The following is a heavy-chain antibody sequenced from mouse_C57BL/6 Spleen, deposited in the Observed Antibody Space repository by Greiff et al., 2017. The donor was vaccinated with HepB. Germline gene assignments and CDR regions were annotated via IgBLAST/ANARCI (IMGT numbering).Heavy chain of an antibody. CDR2: INYDGSST. J-gene: IGHJ1*03. V-gene: IGHV5-16*01. Sequence: DVKLVESEGGLVQPGSSMKLSCTASGFTFSDYYMAWVRQVPEKGLEWVANINYDGSSTYYLDSLKSRFIISRDNAKNILYLQMSSLKSEDTATYYCARGWYFDVWGTGTTVTVSS. CDR1: GFTFSDYY. CDR3: ARGWYFDV.